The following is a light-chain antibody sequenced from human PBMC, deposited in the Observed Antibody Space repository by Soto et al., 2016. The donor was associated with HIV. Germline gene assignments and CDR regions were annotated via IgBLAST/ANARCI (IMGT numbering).Light chain of an antibody. CDR3: YTAAATPWV. Sequence: SYELTQPSSVSVSPGQTARITCSGGVLAKKYARWFQQKPGQAPLLVIYKDSKRPSGIPERFSGSSSGTTVTLTISGAQVEDEGDYYCYTAAATPWVFGGGTKLTV. CDR1: VLAKKY. J-gene: IGLJ3*02. V-gene: IGLV3-27*01. CDR2: KDS.